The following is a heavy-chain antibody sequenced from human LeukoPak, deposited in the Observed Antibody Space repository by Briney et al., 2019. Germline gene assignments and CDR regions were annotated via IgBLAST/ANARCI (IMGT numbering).Heavy chain of an antibody. V-gene: IGHV3-23*01. CDR1: GFTFNIYA. Sequence: PGGSLRLSCAASGFTFNIYAMSWVRQAPGKGLEWVPSITSSGDVTFYADSVKDRFTISRDNSKNTLYLQMSRLRAEDTAVYYCAKDRPNYHESNGHYYRPNGDYWGQGTLVTVSS. J-gene: IGHJ4*02. CDR2: ITSSGDVT. CDR3: AKDRPNYHESNGHYYRPNGDY. D-gene: IGHD3-22*01.